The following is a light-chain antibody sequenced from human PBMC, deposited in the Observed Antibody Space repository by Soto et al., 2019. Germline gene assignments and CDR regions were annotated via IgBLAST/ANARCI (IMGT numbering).Light chain of an antibody. CDR2: KAS. J-gene: IGKJ5*01. Sequence: TQMTQSPLSLSASVGEKIIITCRASRDVGSDVSWYQQKPGKAPNLLIYKASHLENGVPSRFSGSGSGTEFTLTISSLQPGDFATYYCQQSYGTPITFGQGTRLEIK. CDR1: RDVGSD. V-gene: IGKV1-39*01. CDR3: QQSYGTPIT.